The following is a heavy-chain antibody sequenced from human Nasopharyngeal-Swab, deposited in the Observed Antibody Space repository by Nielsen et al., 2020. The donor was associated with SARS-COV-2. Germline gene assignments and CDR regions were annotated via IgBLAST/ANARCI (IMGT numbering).Heavy chain of an antibody. CDR3: AKSSSTPYGMDV. Sequence: GESLKISCAASGFTFSSYAMSWVRQAPGKGPEWVSAISGSGGSTYYADSVKGRFTISRDNPKNTLYLQMNSLRAEDTAVYYCAKSSSTPYGMDVWGQGTTVTVSS. CDR2: ISGSGGST. V-gene: IGHV3-23*01. J-gene: IGHJ6*02. CDR1: GFTFSSYA.